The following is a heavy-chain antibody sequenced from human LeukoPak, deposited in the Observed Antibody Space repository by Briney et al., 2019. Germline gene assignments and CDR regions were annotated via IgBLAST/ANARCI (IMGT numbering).Heavy chain of an antibody. J-gene: IGHJ4*02. CDR3: AKEEQYSYAI. CDR2: ISYDGSNK. D-gene: IGHD5-18*01. CDR1: GFTFSSYG. Sequence: GGSLRLPCAASGFTFSSYGMHWVRQAPGQGLEWVAVISYDGSNKYYADSVKGRFTISRDNSKNTLYLQMNSLRAEDTAVYYCAKEEQYSYAIWGQGTLVTVSS. V-gene: IGHV3-30*18.